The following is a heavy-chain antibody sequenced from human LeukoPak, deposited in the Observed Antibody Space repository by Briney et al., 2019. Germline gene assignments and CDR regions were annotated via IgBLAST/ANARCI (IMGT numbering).Heavy chain of an antibody. CDR3: ARGKGSRYRWGFDY. V-gene: IGHV3-48*03. CDR1: GFTFSSYE. D-gene: IGHD5-24*01. CDR2: ISSSGSTI. Sequence: PGGSLRLSCAASGFTFSSYEMNWVRQAPGKGLEWVSYISSSGSTIYYADSVKGRFTISRDNAKNSLYLQMNSLRAEDTAAYYCARGKGSRYRWGFDYWGQGTLVTVSS. J-gene: IGHJ4*02.